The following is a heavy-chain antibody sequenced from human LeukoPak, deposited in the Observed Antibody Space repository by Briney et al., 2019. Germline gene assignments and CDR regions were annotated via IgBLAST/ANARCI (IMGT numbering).Heavy chain of an antibody. J-gene: IGHJ4*02. CDR2: ISYAGSNK. V-gene: IGHV3-30-3*01. CDR3: AKDLAEAVWGSYRTTD. CDR1: GFTFSSYA. Sequence: PGGALRLSCAASGFTFSSYAMHWVRQAPGEGREGVAVISYAGSNKYYSGSLKGRFTISRDNSNNTPYLLLNSLRAEDAAVYDRAKDLAEAVWGSYRTTDWGQGTLVTVSS. D-gene: IGHD3-16*02.